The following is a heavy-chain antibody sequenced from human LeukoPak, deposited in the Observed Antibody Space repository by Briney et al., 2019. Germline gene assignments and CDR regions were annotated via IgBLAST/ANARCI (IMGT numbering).Heavy chain of an antibody. CDR1: GFTFSSYA. Sequence: GGSLRLSCAASGFTFSSYAMSWVRQAPGKGLEWVSAISGSGGSTYYADSVKGRFTISRDNAKNSLYLQMNSLRAEDTAVYYCARDLTRNYYYYMDVWGKGTTVTVSS. J-gene: IGHJ6*03. CDR2: ISGSGGST. CDR3: ARDLTRNYYYYMDV. D-gene: IGHD3-9*01. V-gene: IGHV3-23*01.